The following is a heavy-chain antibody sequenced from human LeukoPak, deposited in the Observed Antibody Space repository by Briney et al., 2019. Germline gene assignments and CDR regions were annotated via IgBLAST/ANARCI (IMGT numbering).Heavy chain of an antibody. D-gene: IGHD3-10*01. Sequence: PGGSLRLSCAASGFTFDDYAMHWVRHAPGKGLEWVSLISGDGGSTYYADSVKGRFTISGDNSKNSLYLQMNSLRTEDTALYYCAKAKLLWFGELSGMDYWGQGTLVTVSS. CDR3: AKAKLLWFGELSGMDY. CDR2: ISGDGGST. J-gene: IGHJ4*02. CDR1: GFTFDDYA. V-gene: IGHV3-43*02.